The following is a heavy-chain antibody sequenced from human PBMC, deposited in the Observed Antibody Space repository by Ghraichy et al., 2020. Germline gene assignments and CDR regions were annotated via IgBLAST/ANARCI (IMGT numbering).Heavy chain of an antibody. D-gene: IGHD1-1*01. V-gene: IGHV4-59*01. Sequence: GSLRLSCTVSGGSMSDYYWSWISQPPGRGLEWIGYIYSIGSTNFNPSPKSRVAMSADTTKNLFSLNLTSVTSADTAVYYCAGGTMLRGNMWGQGTMVTVSS. CDR2: IYSIGST. J-gene: IGHJ3*02. CDR1: GGSMSDYY. CDR3: AGGTMLRGNM.